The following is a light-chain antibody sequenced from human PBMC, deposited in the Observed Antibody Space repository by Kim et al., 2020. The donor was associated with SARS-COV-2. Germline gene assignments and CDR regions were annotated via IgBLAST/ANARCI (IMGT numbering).Light chain of an antibody. V-gene: IGKV1-17*01. CDR3: LQYNSFPRT. Sequence: DIQMTQSPSSLSASVGDRVTITCRTSQGIRDDLGWYQQKPGKVPKRLIYGASSLQSGVPSRFSGSGFGTEFSLTNNRLQAEDFATNYFLQYNSFPRTFAQGTKLEI. CDR2: GAS. CDR1: QGIRDD. J-gene: IGKJ2*02.